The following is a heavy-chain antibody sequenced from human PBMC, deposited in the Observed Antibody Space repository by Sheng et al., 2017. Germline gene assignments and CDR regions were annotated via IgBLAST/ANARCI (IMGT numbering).Heavy chain of an antibody. Sequence: QVQLVESGGGVVQPGRSLRLSCAASGFTFSSYGMHWVRQAPGKGLEWVAVIWYDGSNKYYADSVKGRFTISRDNSKNTLYLQMNSLRAEDTAVYYCARDSFPTHCSSTSCYFYGMDVWDQGP. CDR1: GFTFSSYG. J-gene: IGHJ6*02. V-gene: IGHV3-33*01. D-gene: IGHD2-2*01. CDR2: IWYDGSNK. CDR3: ARDSFPTHCSSTSCYFYGMDV.